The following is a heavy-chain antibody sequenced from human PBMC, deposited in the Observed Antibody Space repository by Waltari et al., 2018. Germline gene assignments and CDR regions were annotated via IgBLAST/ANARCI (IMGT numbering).Heavy chain of an antibody. CDR3: ARGAGLEWLFRGDAFDI. Sequence: EVQLLESGGGLVQPGGSLRLSCAASGFTFSSYAMSWVRQAPGEGLEWVSVISGSGGMTYYADSVKGRFTISRDNAKNSLYLQMNSLRAEDTAVYYCARGAGLEWLFRGDAFDIWGQGTMVTVSS. D-gene: IGHD3-3*01. V-gene: IGHV3-23*01. CDR2: ISGSGGMT. CDR1: GFTFSSYA. J-gene: IGHJ3*02.